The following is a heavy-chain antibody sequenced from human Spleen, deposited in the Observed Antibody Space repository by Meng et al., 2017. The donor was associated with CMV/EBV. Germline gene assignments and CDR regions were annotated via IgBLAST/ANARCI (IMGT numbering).Heavy chain of an antibody. CDR2: TYYRSKWYN. CDR3: VRDMHSTMYYFDY. J-gene: IGHJ4*02. Sequence: SCAISGDSVSSNSAAWNWIRQSPSRGLEWLGRTYYRSKWYNDYAVSVKSRITINPDTSKNQFSLQLNSPTPEDTAVYYCVRDMHSTMYYFDYWGQGTLVTVSS. D-gene: IGHD2-15*01. CDR1: GDSVSSNSAA. V-gene: IGHV6-1*01.